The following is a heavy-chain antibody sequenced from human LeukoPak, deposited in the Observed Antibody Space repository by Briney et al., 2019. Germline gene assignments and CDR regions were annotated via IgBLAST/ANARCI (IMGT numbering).Heavy chain of an antibody. D-gene: IGHD2-15*01. CDR2: ISYDGSNK. J-gene: IGHJ3*02. CDR3: ARDLAVGAFDI. V-gene: IGHV3-30-3*01. CDR1: GFTFSSYA. Sequence: PGGSLRLSCAASGFTFSSYAMHWVRQAPGKGLEWVAVISYDGSNKYYADSVKGRFTISRDNSKNTLYLQMNSLGDEDTAVYYCARDLAVGAFDIWGQGTMVTVSS.